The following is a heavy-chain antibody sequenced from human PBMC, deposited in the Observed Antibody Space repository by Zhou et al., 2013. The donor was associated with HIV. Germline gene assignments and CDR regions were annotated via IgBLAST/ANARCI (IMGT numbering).Heavy chain of an antibody. D-gene: IGHD2-15*01. J-gene: IGHJ6*02. V-gene: IGHV1-8*01. Sequence: QVQLVQSGAEVKKPGASVKVSCKASGYTFTSYDMHWVRQASGQGLEWMGWINPNSGKSYYAERFQGRVTMTRNTSITTAYMELSSLRSEDTAVYYCTRVVAGGGYFYYYYGMDVWGQGTTVTVSS. CDR3: TRVVAGGGYFYYYYGMDV. CDR1: GYTFTSYD. CDR2: INPNSGKS.